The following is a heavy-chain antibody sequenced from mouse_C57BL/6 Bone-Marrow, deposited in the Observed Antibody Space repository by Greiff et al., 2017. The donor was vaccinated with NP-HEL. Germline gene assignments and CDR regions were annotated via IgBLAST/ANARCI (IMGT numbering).Heavy chain of an antibody. Sequence: VQLQQSGPELVKPGASVKISCKASGYAFSSSWMNWVKQRPGTGLEWIGRIYPGDGDTNYNGKFKGKATLTADKSSSTAYMQLSSLTSEDSAVYFCARKRTGADWGQGTTLTVSS. V-gene: IGHV1-82*01. D-gene: IGHD4-1*01. J-gene: IGHJ2*01. CDR1: GYAFSSSW. CDR3: ARKRTGAD. CDR2: IYPGDGDT.